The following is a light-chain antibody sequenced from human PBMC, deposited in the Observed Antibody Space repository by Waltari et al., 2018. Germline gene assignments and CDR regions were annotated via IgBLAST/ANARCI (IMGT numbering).Light chain of an antibody. CDR3: VLYGGNGIWV. CDR1: SGSVSTSDY. J-gene: IGLJ3*02. Sequence: QTVVTQEPAFSVSPGGTITLTCALTSGSVSTSDYPSWYQQTPGQAPRTLIYSTNIRSSGVPDLFSGSIIGNKAALTITVAQADDESDYYCVLYGGNGIWVFGGGTRLTVL. CDR2: STN. V-gene: IGLV8-61*01.